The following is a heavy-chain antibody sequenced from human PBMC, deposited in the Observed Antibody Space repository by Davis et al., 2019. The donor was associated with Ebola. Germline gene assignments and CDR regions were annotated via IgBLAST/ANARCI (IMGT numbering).Heavy chain of an antibody. Sequence: SVKVSCKASGFTFIDYYMHWVRQAPGQGLEWMGGIIPIFGTPNYAQKFQGRITITADESTSPAYMELSNLRSEDTAVYYCARGRREGGYRLSSLYGMDVWGQGTTVTVSS. CDR3: ARGRREGGYRLSSLYGMDV. D-gene: IGHD5-18*01. V-gene: IGHV1-69*13. CDR1: GFTFIDYY. J-gene: IGHJ6*02. CDR2: IIPIFGTP.